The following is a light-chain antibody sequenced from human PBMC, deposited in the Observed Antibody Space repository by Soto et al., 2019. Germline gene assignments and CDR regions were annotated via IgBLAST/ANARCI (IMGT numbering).Light chain of an antibody. CDR2: EVN. CDR3: NSWGV. CDR1: SSDFGGYNY. J-gene: IGLJ2*01. V-gene: IGLV2-14*01. Sequence: QSALTQPASVSGSPGQSITISCTGTSSDFGGYNYVSWYQHHPGKAPKLLLYEVNNRPSGVSTRFSGSKSGNTASLTISGLQAADEADYYCNSWGVFGGGTKLTVL.